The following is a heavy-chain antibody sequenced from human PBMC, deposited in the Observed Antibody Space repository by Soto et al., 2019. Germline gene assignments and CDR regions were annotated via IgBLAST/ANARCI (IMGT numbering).Heavy chain of an antibody. V-gene: IGHV3-33*01. Sequence: QVQLVESGGGVVQPGRSLRLSCAASGFTFSSYGMHWVRQAPGKGLEWVAVIWYDGSNKYYADSVKGRFTISRDNSKKTLYLQMNSLRAEDTAVYYCARAMAGEDWDFDLWGRGTLVTVSS. CDR2: IWYDGSNK. D-gene: IGHD6-19*01. CDR1: GFTFSSYG. J-gene: IGHJ2*01. CDR3: ARAMAGEDWDFDL.